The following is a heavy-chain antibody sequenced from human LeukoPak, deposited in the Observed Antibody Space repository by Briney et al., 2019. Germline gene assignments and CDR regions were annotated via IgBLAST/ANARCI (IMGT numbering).Heavy chain of an antibody. CDR2: LYTSGST. D-gene: IGHD1-26*01. V-gene: IGHV4-4*07. CDR3: ARESGGYRPLDY. Sequence: PSETLSLTCTVSGGSISGNYWTWIRQPAGKGLEWIGRLYTSGSTNYNPSPKSRVTMSVDTSKNQFSLKVSSVTAADTAMYYCARESGGYRPLDYWGQGTPVTVSS. J-gene: IGHJ4*02. CDR1: GGSISGNY.